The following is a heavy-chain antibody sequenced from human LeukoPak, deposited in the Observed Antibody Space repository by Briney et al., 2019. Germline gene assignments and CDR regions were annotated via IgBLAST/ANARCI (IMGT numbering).Heavy chain of an antibody. CDR2: ISSSSSYI. CDR3: ARSPESLKIAVAGTVDY. J-gene: IGHJ4*02. D-gene: IGHD6-19*01. Sequence: GGSLRLSCAASGFTFSSYSMNWVRQAPGKGLEWVSSISSSSSYIYYADSVKGRFTISRDNAKNSLYLQMNSLRAEDTAVYYCARSPESLKIAVAGTVDYWGQGTLVTVSS. CDR1: GFTFSSYS. V-gene: IGHV3-21*01.